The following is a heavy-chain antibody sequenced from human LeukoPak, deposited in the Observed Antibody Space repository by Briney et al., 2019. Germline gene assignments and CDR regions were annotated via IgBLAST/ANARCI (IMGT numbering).Heavy chain of an antibody. CDR1: GFSLSTSGMC. V-gene: IGHV2-70*01. CDR2: IDWDDDK. CDR3: ARMMYGDYVDYFDY. Sequence: RLSGPTLVNPTQTLTLTCTFSGFSLSTSGMCVSWIRQPPGKALEWLALIDWDDDKYYSTSLKTRLTISKDTSKNRVVLTMTNMDPVDTATYYCARMMYGDYVDYFDYWGQGTLVTVSS. D-gene: IGHD4-17*01. J-gene: IGHJ4*02.